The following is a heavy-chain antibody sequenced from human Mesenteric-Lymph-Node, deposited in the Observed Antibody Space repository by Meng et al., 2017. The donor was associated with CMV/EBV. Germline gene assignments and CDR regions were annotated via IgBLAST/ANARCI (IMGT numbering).Heavy chain of an antibody. CDR1: GFTFSDAW. CDR3: TTGGPWGIWRTIDY. J-gene: IGHJ4*02. CDR2: IKRKSDGGMS. V-gene: IGHV3-15*01. Sequence: GESLKISCAASGFTFSDAWMGWVRQAPGKGLEWLGRIKRKSDGGMSDYAAPVKGRLTISRDDSKNTLYLHINSLKTEDTAVYYCTTGGPWGIWRTIDYWGQGTLVTVSS. D-gene: IGHD3-16*01.